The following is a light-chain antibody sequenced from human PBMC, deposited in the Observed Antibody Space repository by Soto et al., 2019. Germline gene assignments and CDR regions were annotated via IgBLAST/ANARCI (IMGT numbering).Light chain of an antibody. V-gene: IGKV1-39*01. CDR3: QQTFSTPPYT. Sequence: DIQMTQSPSSLSASPGDTVSFTCRASRGIATSVSWYQQKPGAAPKLLIYVASTLQSGVPSRFSGSGSVTDFTLTISGLQPEDFATYFCQQTFSTPPYTFGQGTRLQIK. CDR1: RGIATS. J-gene: IGKJ2*01. CDR2: VAS.